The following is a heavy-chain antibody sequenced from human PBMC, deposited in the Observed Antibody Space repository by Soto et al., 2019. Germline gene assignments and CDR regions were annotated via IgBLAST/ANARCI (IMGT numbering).Heavy chain of an antibody. J-gene: IGHJ4*02. CDR3: ARDTFTGPPPYGSSWYDY. V-gene: IGHV1-3*01. D-gene: IGHD6-13*01. Sequence: ASVKVSCKASGYTFTSYAMHWVRQAPGQRLEWMGWINAGNGNTKYSQKFQGRVTITRDTSASTAYMELSSLRSEDTAVYYCARDTFTGPPPYGSSWYDYWGKGTLVPVSS. CDR2: INAGNGNT. CDR1: GYTFTSYA.